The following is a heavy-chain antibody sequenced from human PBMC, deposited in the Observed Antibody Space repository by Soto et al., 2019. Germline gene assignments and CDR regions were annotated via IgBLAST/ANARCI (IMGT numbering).Heavy chain of an antibody. CDR1: GGYISSFY. Sequence: SETLRLTYTVAGGYISSFYWSWIRQPPGKGLEWIGYIYYSGSTNYNPSLKSRVTISVDTSKNQFSLKLSSVTAADTAVYYCARDLSLDYWGQGTLVTVSS. J-gene: IGHJ4*02. CDR3: ARDLSLDY. V-gene: IGHV4-59*01. CDR2: IYYSGST.